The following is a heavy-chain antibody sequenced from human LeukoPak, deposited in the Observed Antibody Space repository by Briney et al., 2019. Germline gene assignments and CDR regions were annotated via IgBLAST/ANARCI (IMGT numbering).Heavy chain of an antibody. CDR1: GYTFTGYY. D-gene: IGHD1-26*01. V-gene: IGHV1-2*02. J-gene: IGHJ1*01. Sequence: RASVKVSCKASGYTFTGYYMHWVRQAPGQGLEWMGWINPNSGGTNYAQKFQGRVTMTRDTSISTAYMELSRLRSEDTAVYYCASTDSGSYLEYFQHWGQGTLVTVSS. CDR2: INPNSGGT. CDR3: ASTDSGSYLEYFQH.